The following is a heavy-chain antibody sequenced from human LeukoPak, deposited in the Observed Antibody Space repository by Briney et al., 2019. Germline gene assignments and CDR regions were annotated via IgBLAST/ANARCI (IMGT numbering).Heavy chain of an antibody. D-gene: IGHD3-10*01. J-gene: IGHJ5*02. CDR1: GGSISSGGYS. CDR3: ARARFAMVRGVSWFDP. V-gene: IGHV4-30-2*01. Sequence: SQTLSLTCAVSGGSISSGGYSWSWIRQPPGKGLEWIGYIYHSGSTYYNPSLKNRVTTSVDRSKNQFSLKLSSVTAADTAVYYCARARFAMVRGVSWFDPWGQGTLVTVSS. CDR2: IYHSGST.